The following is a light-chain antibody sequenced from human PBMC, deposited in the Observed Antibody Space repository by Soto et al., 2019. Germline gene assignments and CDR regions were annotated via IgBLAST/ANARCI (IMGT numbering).Light chain of an antibody. CDR1: SSNIGYNY. CDR2: DNN. J-gene: IGLJ1*01. Sequence: QSVLPQPPSVSAAPGQKVTKFCSGSSSNIGYNYVSWYQQLPGTAPKLLIYDNNKRPSGIPDRFSGSKSGTSATLGITGLQTGDQADYYCGTWDSSLTAGVFGTGTKV. V-gene: IGLV1-51*01. CDR3: GTWDSSLTAGV.